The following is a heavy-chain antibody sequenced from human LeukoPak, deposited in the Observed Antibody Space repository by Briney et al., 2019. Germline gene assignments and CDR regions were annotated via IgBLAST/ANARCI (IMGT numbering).Heavy chain of an antibody. CDR2: IYHSGST. CDR1: RYSISSGLY. Sequence: SETLSLTCAVSRYSISSGLYWAWVRQPPGKGLEWIGSIYHSGSTYYNPSLKSRVTISVDSSKNQFSLKLSSVTAADTAVYYCALMYYYDSSGYYPEYFQHWGQGTLVTVSS. CDR3: ALMYYYDSSGYYPEYFQH. D-gene: IGHD3-22*01. V-gene: IGHV4-38-2*01. J-gene: IGHJ1*01.